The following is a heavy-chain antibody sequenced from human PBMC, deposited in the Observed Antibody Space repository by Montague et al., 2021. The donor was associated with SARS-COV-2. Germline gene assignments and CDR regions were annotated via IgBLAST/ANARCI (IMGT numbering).Heavy chain of an antibody. Sequence: SETLSLTCTVSGVSLSSDNWWPWFRPPPGEELQWIGASYHSGRTNYYKSLQSRVTISVDKSSNHLSLKLLSVTAADTAMYYCALPLGGARFDPWGQGIVVTVSS. CDR3: ALPLGGARFDP. D-gene: IGHD1-26*01. CDR1: GVSLSSDNW. CDR2: SYHSGRT. V-gene: IGHV4-4*02. J-gene: IGHJ5*02.